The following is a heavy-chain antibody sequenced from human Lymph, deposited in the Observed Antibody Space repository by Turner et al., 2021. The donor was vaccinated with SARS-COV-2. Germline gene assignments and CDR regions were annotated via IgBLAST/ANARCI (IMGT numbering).Heavy chain of an antibody. J-gene: IGHJ4*02. Sequence: QVQLQESGPGLVQPSETLSLTCTVSGGSISSYYWSWLRQPPGKGLEWSGYIYYSGSTKYNPSLKSRVNISGDTSKNQFSLKRSSVTAADTAGYDCARGFDYWGQGTLVTVSS. CDR2: IYYSGST. CDR3: ARGFDY. V-gene: IGHV4-59*01. CDR1: GGSISSYY.